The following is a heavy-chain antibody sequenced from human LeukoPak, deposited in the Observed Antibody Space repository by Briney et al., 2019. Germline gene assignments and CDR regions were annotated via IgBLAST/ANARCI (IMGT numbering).Heavy chain of an antibody. J-gene: IGHJ5*02. D-gene: IGHD2-15*01. V-gene: IGHV1-2*06. CDR1: GYTFTGYY. CDR3: ARDMADCSGGSCRP. CDR2: INPDSGGT. Sequence: GASVKVSCKASGYTFTGYYMHWVRQAPGQGLEWMGRINPDSGGTNYAQKFQGRVTMTRDTSISTAYMELSRLRSDDTAVYYCARDMADCSGGSCRPWGQGTLVTVPS.